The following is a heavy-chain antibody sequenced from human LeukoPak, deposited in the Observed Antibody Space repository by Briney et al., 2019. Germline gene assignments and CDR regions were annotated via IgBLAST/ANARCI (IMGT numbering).Heavy chain of an antibody. J-gene: IGHJ5*02. Sequence: SETLSLTCTVSGGSISSGGYSWSWIRQHPGQGLEWIGYIYYSGSTSYNPSLKSRITISVDTSKNQFSLKLSSVTAADTAVYYCARDTTTVTTGGFDPWGQGTLVTVSS. D-gene: IGHD4-11*01. V-gene: IGHV4-31*03. CDR2: IYYSGST. CDR3: ARDTTTVTTGGFDP. CDR1: GGSISSGGYS.